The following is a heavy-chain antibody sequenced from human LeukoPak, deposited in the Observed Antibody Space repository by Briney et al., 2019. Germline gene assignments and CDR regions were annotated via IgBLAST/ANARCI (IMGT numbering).Heavy chain of an antibody. J-gene: IGHJ5*02. CDR3: ARLLLSAARVGWFDP. CDR1: GDSVSSNSAA. D-gene: IGHD2/OR15-2a*01. Sequence: SQTLSLTCAMSGDSVSSNSAAWNWIRQSPSRGLEWLGRTYYRSKWYNDYAVSVKSRITINPDTSKNQFSLQLNSVTPEDTAVYYCARLLLSAARVGWFDPWGQGTLVTVSS. V-gene: IGHV6-1*01. CDR2: TYYRSKWYN.